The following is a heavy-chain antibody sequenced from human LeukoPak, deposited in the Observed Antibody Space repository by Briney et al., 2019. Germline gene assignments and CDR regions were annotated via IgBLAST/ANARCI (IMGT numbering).Heavy chain of an antibody. CDR3: ARDFFHSSESRPFDY. CDR2: IWYDGSNK. CDR1: GFTFSSYG. D-gene: IGHD3-22*01. Sequence: HPGRSLRLSCAASGFTFSSYGMHWVRQAPGKGLEWVAVIWYDGSNKYYADSVKGRFTISRDNAKNLLYLQMDSLRVEDTAVYYCARDFFHSSESRPFDYWGQGTLVTVSS. V-gene: IGHV3-33*01. J-gene: IGHJ4*02.